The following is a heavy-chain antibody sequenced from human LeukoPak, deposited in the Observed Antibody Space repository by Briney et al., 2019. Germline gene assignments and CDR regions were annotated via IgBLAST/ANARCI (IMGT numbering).Heavy chain of an antibody. J-gene: IGHJ4*02. CDR2: INSDGSTT. V-gene: IGHV3-74*01. Sequence: GGSLRLSGAASGFTFSIYWMHWVRQAPGKGLVWVSRINSDGSTTSYADSVKGRFTISGDNAKNTRYLQMNSLRAEDTAVYFCARFYCSSTSCLEDYWGQGTLVTVSS. CDR1: GFTFSIYW. D-gene: IGHD2-2*01. CDR3: ARFYCSSTSCLEDY.